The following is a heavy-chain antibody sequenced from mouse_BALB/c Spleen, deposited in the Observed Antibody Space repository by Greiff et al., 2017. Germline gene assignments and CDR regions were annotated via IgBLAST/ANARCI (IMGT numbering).Heavy chain of an antibody. Sequence: VKPGASVKMSCKASGYTFTSYNMHWVKQTPGQGLEWIGAIYPGNGDTSYNQKFKGKATLTADKSSSTAYMQLSSLTSEDSAVYYCARSGDDGYYGGMDYWGQGTSVTVSS. CDR2: IYPGNGDT. D-gene: IGHD2-3*01. J-gene: IGHJ4*01. CDR3: ARSGDDGYYGGMDY. V-gene: IGHV1-12*01. CDR1: GYTFTSYN.